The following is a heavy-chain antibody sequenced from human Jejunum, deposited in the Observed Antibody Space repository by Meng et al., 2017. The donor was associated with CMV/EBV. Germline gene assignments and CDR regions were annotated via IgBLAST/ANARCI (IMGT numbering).Heavy chain of an antibody. D-gene: IGHD2-2*01. CDR1: SSHL. CDR3: ARGDCSSATCSVYYYGLDV. CDR2: ISYDGTNK. Sequence: SSHLMQWVRQAPGKGLEWVGFISYDGTNKYYAESVKDQFTITRDNSKNTLYLQVNSLRPEDTAVYYCARGDCSSATCSVYYYGLDVWGQGTTVTVSS. V-gene: IGHV3-30-3*01. J-gene: IGHJ6*02.